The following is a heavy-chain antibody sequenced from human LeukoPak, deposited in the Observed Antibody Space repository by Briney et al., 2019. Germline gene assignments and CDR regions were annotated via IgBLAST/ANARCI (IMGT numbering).Heavy chain of an antibody. V-gene: IGHV3-30*18. J-gene: IGHJ6*02. CDR1: GFTFSSYG. CDR3: AKDPWFGESDYYYGMDV. Sequence: GRSLRLSCAASGFTFSSYGVHWVRQAPGKGLEWVAVISYDGSNKYYADSVKGRFTISRDNSKNTLYLQMNSLRAEDTAVYYCAKDPWFGESDYYYGMDVWGQGTTVTVSS. CDR2: ISYDGSNK. D-gene: IGHD3-10*01.